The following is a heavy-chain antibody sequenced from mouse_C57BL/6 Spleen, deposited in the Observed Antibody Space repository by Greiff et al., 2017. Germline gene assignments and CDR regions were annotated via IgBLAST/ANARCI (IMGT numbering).Heavy chain of an antibody. J-gene: IGHJ2*01. V-gene: IGHV5-17*01. CDR3: ARIYYGYDDALDY. D-gene: IGHD2-2*01. Sequence: EVKLMESGGGLVKPGGSLKLSCAASGFTFSDYGMHWVRQAPETGLEWVAYISSGSSTIYSADTVKGRFTISRDNAKNTLFLQMTSLRSEDTAMYYCARIYYGYDDALDYWGQGTTLTVSS. CDR1: GFTFSDYG. CDR2: ISSGSSTI.